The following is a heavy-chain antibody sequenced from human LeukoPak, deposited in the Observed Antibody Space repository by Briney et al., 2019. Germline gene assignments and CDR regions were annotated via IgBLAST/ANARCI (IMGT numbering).Heavy chain of an antibody. V-gene: IGHV1-8*01. CDR2: MNPNSGNT. CDR1: GYTFTSYD. D-gene: IGHD2-2*02. Sequence: GASVKVSCKASGYTFTSYDINWVRQATGQGLEWMEWMNPNSGNTGYAQKFQGRVTMTRNTSISTAYMELSSLRSEDTAVYYCARQDCSSTSCYIHNWFDPWGQGTLVTVSS. CDR3: ARQDCSSTSCYIHNWFDP. J-gene: IGHJ5*02.